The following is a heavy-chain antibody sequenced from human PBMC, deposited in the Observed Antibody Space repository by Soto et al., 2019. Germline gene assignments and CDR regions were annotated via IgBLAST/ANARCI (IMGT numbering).Heavy chain of an antibody. CDR1: GGNIITGGHF. D-gene: IGHD5-12*01. CDR3: AREPGKATNEFLP. J-gene: IGHJ5*02. V-gene: IGHV4-31*03. Sequence: SETLSLTCPVSGGNIITGGHFWSWIRQYPGKGLEWIGYIYYSGSTYYNPSLKSRVTISVDTSKNQFSLKLSSVTAADTAVYYCAREPGKATNEFLPWGQGTLVTVSS. CDR2: IYYSGST.